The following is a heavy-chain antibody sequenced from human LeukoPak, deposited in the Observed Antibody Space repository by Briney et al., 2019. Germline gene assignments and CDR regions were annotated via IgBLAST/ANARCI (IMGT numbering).Heavy chain of an antibody. Sequence: GGSLRLSCAASGLTFTRYWMHWVRQAPGKGLVWVSRINSAGNTTDYAEPVKGRFSISRDNSKTTLSLQMNNLRVEDTAVYYCARGMRGSSAFDYWGQGTLVTVSS. V-gene: IGHV3-74*01. D-gene: IGHD3-16*01. CDR1: GLTFTRYW. CDR2: INSAGNTT. CDR3: ARGMRGSSAFDY. J-gene: IGHJ4*02.